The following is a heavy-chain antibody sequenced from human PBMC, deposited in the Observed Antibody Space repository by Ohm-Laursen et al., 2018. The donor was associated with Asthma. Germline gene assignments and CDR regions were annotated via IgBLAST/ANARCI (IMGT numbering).Heavy chain of an antibody. CDR3: ARIGPEWELPGREYSLHH. V-gene: IGHV3-21*01. D-gene: IGHD1-26*01. Sequence: SLRLSCAAPGYTFSRYNIHWVRQIPGKGLEWVASISTASSFIYYADSVRGRFTTSRDNARNLVYLQMNSLRAEDTALYYCARIGPEWELPGREYSLHHWGEGTLVTVSS. CDR1: GYTFSRYN. CDR2: ISTASSFI. J-gene: IGHJ1*01.